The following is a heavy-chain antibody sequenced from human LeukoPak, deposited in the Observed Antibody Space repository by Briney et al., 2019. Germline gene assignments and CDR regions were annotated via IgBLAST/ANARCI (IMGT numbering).Heavy chain of an antibody. CDR1: GFTFSSYG. Sequence: PGRSLRLSCAASGFTFSSYGMHWVRQAPGKGLEWVAVIWYDGSNKYYADSVKGRFTISRDNSKNTLYLQMNSLRAEDTAVYYCGRVMNSGYADYWGQGTLVTVSS. CDR2: IWYDGSNK. D-gene: IGHD5-12*01. V-gene: IGHV3-33*01. CDR3: GRVMNSGYADY. J-gene: IGHJ4*02.